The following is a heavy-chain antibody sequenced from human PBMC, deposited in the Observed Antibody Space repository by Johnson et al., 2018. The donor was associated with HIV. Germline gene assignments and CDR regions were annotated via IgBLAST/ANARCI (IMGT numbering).Heavy chain of an antibody. Sequence: VQLVESGGGLVQPGGSLRLSCAAYGFTFSSYAMTWVRQAPGKGVEWVSAISGSGDSTYYADSVQGRFTISRDNSKNTLYLQRNSLRAEDTAVYYCAKVRDYYDSSGYSYYDAFDIWGQGTMVTVSS. CDR1: GFTFSSYA. V-gene: IGHV3-23*04. CDR2: ISGSGDST. J-gene: IGHJ3*02. D-gene: IGHD3-22*01. CDR3: AKVRDYYDSSGYSYYDAFDI.